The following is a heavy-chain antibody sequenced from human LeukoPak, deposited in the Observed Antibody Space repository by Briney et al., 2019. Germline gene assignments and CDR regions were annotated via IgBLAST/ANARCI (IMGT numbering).Heavy chain of an antibody. Sequence: GGSLRLSCAASGFTLSSYALSWVRQAPGKGLEWVSGLSGSGYSTYYADSVKGRFTISRDNAKNSLYLQMNSLRDEDTAVYYCARASFDYWGQGTLVTVSS. CDR1: GFTLSSYA. CDR2: LSGSGYST. J-gene: IGHJ4*02. V-gene: IGHV3-23*01. CDR3: ARASFDY.